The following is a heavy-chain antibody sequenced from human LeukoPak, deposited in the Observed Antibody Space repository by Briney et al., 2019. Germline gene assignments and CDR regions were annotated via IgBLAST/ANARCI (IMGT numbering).Heavy chain of an antibody. CDR2: IRYDGSNK. D-gene: IGHD6-13*01. CDR1: GFTFSSYG. J-gene: IGHJ4*02. V-gene: IGHV3-33*01. CDR3: ARDDLAAAGINI. Sequence: GGSLRLSCAASGFTFSSYGMHWVRQAPGKGLEWVAVIRYDGSNKYYADSVKGRFTISRDNSKNTLYLQMNSLRAEDTAVYYCARDDLAAAGINIWGQGTLVTVSS.